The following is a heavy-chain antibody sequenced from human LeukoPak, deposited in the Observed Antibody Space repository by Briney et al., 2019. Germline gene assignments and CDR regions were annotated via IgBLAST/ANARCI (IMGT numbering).Heavy chain of an antibody. CDR1: GFTFSTSG. CDR3: ARLRTSSWYDY. CDR2: ISSDGITT. Sequence: GGSLRLSCATSGFTFSTSGMHWGRQAPGEGLVWVSRISSDGITTTYADSVKGRFTISRDNGKNTLYLQMNSLRVEDTAVYYGARLRTSSWYDYWGQGALVTVSS. V-gene: IGHV3-74*01. J-gene: IGHJ4*02. D-gene: IGHD6-13*01.